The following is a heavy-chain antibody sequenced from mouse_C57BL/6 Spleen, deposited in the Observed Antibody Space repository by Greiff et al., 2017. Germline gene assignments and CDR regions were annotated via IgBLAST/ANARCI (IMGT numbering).Heavy chain of an antibody. D-gene: IGHD3-2*02. V-gene: IGHV1-64*01. CDR3: ARGGDSSGYWFAY. CDR1: GYTFTSYW. Sequence: QVQLQQPGAELVKPGASVKLSCKASGYTFTSYWRHWVKKRPGQGLEWIGMIHPNSGSTNYNEKFKRKATLTVEKSSSTAYKQRSSLTSEDSAVYYCARGGDSSGYWFAYWGQGTLVTVSA. CDR2: IHPNSGST. J-gene: IGHJ3*01.